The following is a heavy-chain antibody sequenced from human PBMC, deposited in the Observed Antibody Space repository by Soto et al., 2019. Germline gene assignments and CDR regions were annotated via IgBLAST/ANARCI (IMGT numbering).Heavy chain of an antibody. CDR1: GFTFSSYG. Sequence: PGGSLRLSCAASGFTFSSYGMHWVRQAPGKGLKWVAVISSDGSNEYYEDSVKGRFTISRDNSKNTLYLQMNSLRAEDTAVYYCAKSEPPPDYYGSGSYPHYYYGMDVWGQGTTVTVSS. D-gene: IGHD3-10*01. CDR2: ISSDGSNE. J-gene: IGHJ6*02. CDR3: AKSEPPPDYYGSGSYPHYYYGMDV. V-gene: IGHV3-30*18.